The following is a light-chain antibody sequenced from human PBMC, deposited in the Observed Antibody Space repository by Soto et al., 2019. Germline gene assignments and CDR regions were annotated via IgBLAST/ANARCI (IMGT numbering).Light chain of an antibody. V-gene: IGKV3-11*01. Sequence: EIVLTQSPATLSLSPGERATLFCRASQNIDKYLVWYQKKPGLAPRLLIYDASRRATDIPDRFSGSGSGTDFTLTISSIEPEDFAVYFCQQRSSWPRAFGGGTKVETK. CDR3: QQRSSWPRA. J-gene: IGKJ4*01. CDR2: DAS. CDR1: QNIDKY.